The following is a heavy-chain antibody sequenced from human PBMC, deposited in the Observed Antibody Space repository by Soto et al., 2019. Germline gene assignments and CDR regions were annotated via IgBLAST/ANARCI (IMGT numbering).Heavy chain of an antibody. Sequence: QVQLQESGPGLVKPSQTLSLTCTVSGGSISSCGYYWSWIRQHPRKGLEWIGYIYYSGSTYYNPSRNSRVTISVDTSKNPFSLKLSSVTAADTAVYYCARGGIVVVVGARDAFDIWGQGTMVTVSS. J-gene: IGHJ3*02. CDR3: ARGGIVVVVGARDAFDI. V-gene: IGHV4-31*03. D-gene: IGHD2-15*01. CDR2: IYYSGST. CDR1: GGSISSCGYY.